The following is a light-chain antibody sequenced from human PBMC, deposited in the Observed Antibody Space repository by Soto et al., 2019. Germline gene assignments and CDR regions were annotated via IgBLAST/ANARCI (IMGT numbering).Light chain of an antibody. Sequence: EVVMTQSPATLSVSPGERATLSCRASQSVRSNLAWYQHKPGQAPRLLIYGASTRATGIPARFSGSGSGTEFTLTISSLQSEDFAVYYCQQYTNWPKTFGQGTKVEIK. CDR3: QQYTNWPKT. V-gene: IGKV3-15*01. J-gene: IGKJ1*01. CDR2: GAS. CDR1: QSVRSN.